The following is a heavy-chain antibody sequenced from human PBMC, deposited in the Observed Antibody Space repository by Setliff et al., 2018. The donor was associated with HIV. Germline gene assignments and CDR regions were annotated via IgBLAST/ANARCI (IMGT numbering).Heavy chain of an antibody. D-gene: IGHD6-13*01. CDR3: ARDPGYKSSWYGAFDI. CDR2: INPKSGAT. J-gene: IGHJ3*02. CDR1: GYSFTGYY. V-gene: IGHV1-2*06. Sequence: ASVKVSCKASGYSFTGYYVNWVRQAPGQGLEWMGRINPKSGATNLAQKFQGRVTLTRDTSISTAFMDLSRLRSDDTAVYYCARDPGYKSSWYGAFDIWGQGTMVTVSS.